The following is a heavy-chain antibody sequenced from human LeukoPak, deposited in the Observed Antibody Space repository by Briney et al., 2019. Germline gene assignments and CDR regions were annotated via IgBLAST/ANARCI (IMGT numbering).Heavy chain of an antibody. CDR3: VIQISGVVT. V-gene: IGHV3-74*01. Sequence: GFLRLSCAASGFTFSGYWMHWVRQAPGKGLVWVSRINSDGTSTSYADSVKGRFTISRDNAKSTLYLQMNSLRAEDTAVYHCVIQISGVVTWGQGTLVTVSS. J-gene: IGHJ4*02. D-gene: IGHD3-3*01. CDR2: INSDGTST. CDR1: GFTFSGYW.